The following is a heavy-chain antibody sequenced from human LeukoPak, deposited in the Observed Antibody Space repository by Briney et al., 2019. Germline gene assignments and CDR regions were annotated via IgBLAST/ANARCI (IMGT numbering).Heavy chain of an antibody. Sequence: SETLSLTCTVSGGSISSSSYYWGWIRPPPGKGLEWIGSIYYSGSTYYNPFLKSRVTISVDTSKNQFSLKLSSVTAADTAVYYCARDIVATISGDYWGQGTLVTVSS. CDR2: IYYSGST. J-gene: IGHJ4*02. D-gene: IGHD5-12*01. CDR1: GGSISSSSYY. CDR3: ARDIVATISGDY. V-gene: IGHV4-39*01.